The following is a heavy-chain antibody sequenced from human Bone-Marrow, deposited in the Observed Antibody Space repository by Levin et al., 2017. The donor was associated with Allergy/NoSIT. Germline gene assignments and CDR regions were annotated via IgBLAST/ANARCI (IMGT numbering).Heavy chain of an antibody. J-gene: IGHJ6*02. CDR1: GFTFNNYG. D-gene: IGHD1-26*01. V-gene: IGHV3-23*01. Sequence: GGSLRLSCTTSGFTFNNYGLTWVRQAPGKGLEWVASIGGSGIDSNYADSVRGRFTITRDTNMIFLQMNSLRVEDTAIYYCAKDPMWDRYNFDMDVWGQGTSVIVSS. CDR2: IGGSGIDS. CDR3: AKDPMWDRYNFDMDV.